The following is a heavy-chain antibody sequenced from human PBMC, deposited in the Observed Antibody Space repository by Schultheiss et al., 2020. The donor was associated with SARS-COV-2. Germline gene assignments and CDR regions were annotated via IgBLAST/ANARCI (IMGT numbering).Heavy chain of an antibody. CDR2: ISYDGSNK. CDR1: GFTFSSYG. Sequence: GGSLRLSCAASGFTFSSYGMHWVRQAPGKGLEWVAVISYDGSNKYYADSVKGRFTISRDNSKNTLYLQMNSLRAEDTAVYYCAKGHYSNLRYNWFDPWGQGTLVTVSS. CDR3: AKGHYSNLRYNWFDP. V-gene: IGHV3-30*18. D-gene: IGHD4-11*01. J-gene: IGHJ5*02.